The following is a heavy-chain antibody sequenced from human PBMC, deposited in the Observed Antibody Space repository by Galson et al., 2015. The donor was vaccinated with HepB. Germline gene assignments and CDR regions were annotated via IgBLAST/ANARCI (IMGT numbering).Heavy chain of an antibody. Sequence: PALVKPTQTLTLACTFSGCSRTTSGVGVGWIRQPPGKALEWLGLIYWDADKRYSPSLRTRLTIAKHTSEDQVVLRMTNIDPVDTATYYCGRRSIAVAGLPPRFAYWGQGILVTVSS. CDR3: GRRSIAVAGLPPRFAY. CDR2: IYWDADK. CDR1: GCSRTTSGVG. D-gene: IGHD6-13*01. J-gene: IGHJ4*02. V-gene: IGHV2-5*02.